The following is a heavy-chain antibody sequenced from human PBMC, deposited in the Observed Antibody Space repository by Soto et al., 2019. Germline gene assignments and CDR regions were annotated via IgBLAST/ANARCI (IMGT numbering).Heavy chain of an antibody. V-gene: IGHV1-69*06. CDR2: IIAMFGTT. D-gene: IGHD2-2*02. CDR1: GGTFSNYV. Sequence: QVQLVQSGAEVKKPGSSVKVSCKASGGTFSNYVFGWVRQAPGQGPEWMGTIIAMFGTTNYAPKFQGRVTITADKITTTVYMELSSLTSEDTAVYYCARGYCSPPSCYIGRGDNWFDPWGQGTLVTVSS. CDR3: ARGYCSPPSCYIGRGDNWFDP. J-gene: IGHJ5*02.